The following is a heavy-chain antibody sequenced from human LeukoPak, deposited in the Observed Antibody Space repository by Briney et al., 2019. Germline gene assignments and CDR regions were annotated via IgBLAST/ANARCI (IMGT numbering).Heavy chain of an antibody. Sequence: GESLTLSSAASGFAFKNAWMSWVRQAPGKGREWVGRIKSKTDGGTPDYAAPVKGRFTISRDDSKNTLYLQMNSLKTEDTAVYYCTTGAYGSSWYARDAPPPYDAFDIWGQGTMVTVSS. J-gene: IGHJ3*02. V-gene: IGHV3-15*01. CDR1: GFAFKNAW. CDR3: TTGAYGSSWYARDAPPPYDAFDI. D-gene: IGHD6-13*01. CDR2: IKSKTDGGTP.